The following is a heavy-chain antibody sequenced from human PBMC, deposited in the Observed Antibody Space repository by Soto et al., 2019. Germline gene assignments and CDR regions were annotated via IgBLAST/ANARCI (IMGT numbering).Heavy chain of an antibody. CDR3: AGRRGGAYYFDY. J-gene: IGHJ4*02. D-gene: IGHD3-10*01. V-gene: IGHV3-23*01. CDR1: GLTFSDHA. CDR2: ILGSGRST. Sequence: EVQLLESGGGLVQRGGSLRLSCAASGLTFSDHAMSWVRQAPGKGLEWVSAILGSGRSTYYADSVKGRFTISRDNSRNTVDLQMNSLRAEDAAVYYCAGRRGGAYYFDYWGQGTLVTVSS.